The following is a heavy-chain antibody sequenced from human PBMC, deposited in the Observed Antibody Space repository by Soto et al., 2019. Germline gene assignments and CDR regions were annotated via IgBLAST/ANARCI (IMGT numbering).Heavy chain of an antibody. J-gene: IGHJ6*02. CDR2: IDWDDDK. D-gene: IGHD2-15*01. CDR3: ARIRRFLWDCSGGSCYSRLYYYGMDV. V-gene: IGHV2-70*01. Sequence: SGPTLVDPTQTLTLTCTFSGFSLSTSGMCVSWIRQPPGKALEWLALIDWDDDKYYSTSLKTSLTISKDTSKNQVVLTMTNMDPVDTATYYCARIRRFLWDCSGGSCYSRLYYYGMDVWGQGTTVTVSS. CDR1: GFSLSTSGMC.